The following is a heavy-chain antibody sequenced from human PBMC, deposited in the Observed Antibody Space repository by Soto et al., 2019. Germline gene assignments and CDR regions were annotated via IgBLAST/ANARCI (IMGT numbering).Heavy chain of an antibody. Sequence: QAGGSLRLSCAASGFTFSSYGMHWVRQAPGKGLEWVAVISYDGSNKYYADSVKGRFTISRDNSKNTLYLQMNSLRAEDTAVYYCAKLSGPVAGTAVWDCWGQGTLVTVSS. CDR3: AKLSGPVAGTAVWDC. CDR2: ISYDGSNK. D-gene: IGHD6-19*01. J-gene: IGHJ4*02. CDR1: GFTFSSYG. V-gene: IGHV3-30*18.